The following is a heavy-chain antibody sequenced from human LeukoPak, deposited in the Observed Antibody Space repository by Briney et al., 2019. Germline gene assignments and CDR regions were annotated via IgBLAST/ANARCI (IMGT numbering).Heavy chain of an antibody. CDR1: GFTFSSYW. CDR2: IKQDGSEK. CDR3: ARPTLLRYFDWLLYQRPASFYFDY. V-gene: IGHV3-7*01. D-gene: IGHD3-9*01. Sequence: PGGSLRLSCAASGFTFSSYWMSWVRQAPGKGLEWVANIKQDGSEKYYVDSVKSRFTISRDNAKNSLYLQMNSLRAEDTAVYYCARPTLLRYFDWLLYQRPASFYFDYWGQGTLVTVSS. J-gene: IGHJ4*02.